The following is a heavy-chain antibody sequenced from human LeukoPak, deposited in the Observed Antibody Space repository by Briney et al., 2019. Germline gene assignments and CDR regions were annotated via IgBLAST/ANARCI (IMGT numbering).Heavy chain of an antibody. Sequence: GGSLRLSCATSGFAFSNYEFNWVRQAPGKGLEWISYISSSGLTIYYTDSVKGRFTISRDNAENSLFLQMNSLRADDTAVYYCAREDGAFHDWGQGTLVTVSS. V-gene: IGHV3-48*03. CDR2: ISSSGLTI. J-gene: IGHJ4*02. CDR1: GFAFSNYE. CDR3: AREDGAFHD. D-gene: IGHD5-24*01.